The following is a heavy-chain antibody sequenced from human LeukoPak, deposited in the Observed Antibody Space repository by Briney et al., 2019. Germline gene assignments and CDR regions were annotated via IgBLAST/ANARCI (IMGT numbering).Heavy chain of an antibody. Sequence: GGSLRLSCVASGFTLSRYLLHWVRQALGEGLVLVSRIKTDGTYTSNADSVEGRFTISRDNAKSTLYLHMNSLRVEDTAVYYCVADLGDYADFWGQGTLVTVSS. CDR3: VADLGDYADF. V-gene: IGHV3-74*01. J-gene: IGHJ4*02. CDR2: IKTDGTYT. CDR1: GFTLSRYL.